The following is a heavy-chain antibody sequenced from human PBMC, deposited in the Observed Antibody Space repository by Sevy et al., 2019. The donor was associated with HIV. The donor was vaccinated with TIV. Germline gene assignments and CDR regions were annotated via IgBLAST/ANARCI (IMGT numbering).Heavy chain of an antibody. CDR2: INPSGGAT. CDR3: ARLYSCGGSCYYFDL. J-gene: IGHJ4*02. D-gene: IGHD2-21*01. Sequence: ASVKVSCKASGYTFTSNYLHWVRQAPGHGLEWMGQINPSGGATTYGQRFQGRVSMTKDTPTSTVYMHLSSLRSEDTAIYYCARLYSCGGSCYYFDLWGQGTLVTVSS. CDR1: GYTFTSNY. V-gene: IGHV1-46*01.